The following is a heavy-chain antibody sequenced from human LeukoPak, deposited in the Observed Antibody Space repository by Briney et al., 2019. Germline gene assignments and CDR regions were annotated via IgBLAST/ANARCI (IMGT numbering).Heavy chain of an antibody. CDR2: ISSSSSYI. D-gene: IGHD1-26*01. J-gene: IGHJ4*02. Sequence: GGSLRLSWAASGFTFSSYSMNWVRQAPGKGLEWVSSISSSSSYIYYADSVKGRFTISRDNAKNSLYLQMNSLRAEDTAVYYCARVGAKKGFDYWGQGTLVTVSS. CDR1: GFTFSSYS. V-gene: IGHV3-21*01. CDR3: ARVGAKKGFDY.